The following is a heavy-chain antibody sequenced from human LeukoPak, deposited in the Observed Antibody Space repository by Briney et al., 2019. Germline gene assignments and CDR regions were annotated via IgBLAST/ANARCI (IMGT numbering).Heavy chain of an antibody. CDR3: ATSRQLLDNWFDP. V-gene: IGHV4-39*01. Sequence: PSETLSLTCTVSGGSISSSSYYWGWIRQPPGKGLEWIGSIYYSGSTYYNPSLKSRVTISVDTSKNQFSLKLSSVTAADTALYYCATSRQLLDNWFDPWGQGTLVTASS. CDR2: IYYSGST. CDR1: GGSISSSSYY. J-gene: IGHJ5*02. D-gene: IGHD2-2*01.